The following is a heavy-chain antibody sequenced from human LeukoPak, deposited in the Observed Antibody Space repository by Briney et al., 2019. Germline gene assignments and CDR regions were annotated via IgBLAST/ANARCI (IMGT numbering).Heavy chain of an antibody. Sequence: SGTLSLTCAVSGGSISSYYWSWIRQPPGKGLEWIGYIYYSGSTNYNPSLKSRVTISVDTSKNQFSLKLSSVTAADTAVYYCARELAGDSSFWGQGTLVTVSS. V-gene: IGHV4-59*01. CDR3: ARELAGDSSF. CDR1: GGSISSYY. J-gene: IGHJ4*02. CDR2: IYYSGST. D-gene: IGHD6-6*01.